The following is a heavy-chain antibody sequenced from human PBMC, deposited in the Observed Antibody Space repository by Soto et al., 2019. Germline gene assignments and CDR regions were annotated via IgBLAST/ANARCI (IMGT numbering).Heavy chain of an antibody. CDR2: ISYSGST. J-gene: IGHJ4*02. CDR3: ARALNAKRGKQLWN. D-gene: IGHD5-18*01. Sequence: PSETLSLTCTVSGGSISSGDYFWSWIRQPPGKGLEWIGYISYSGSTHYNPYLESRVTISVDTSKNQFSLKLSSVTAADTAVYYCARALNAKRGKQLWNWGQGTLVTVSS. CDR1: GGSISSGDYF. V-gene: IGHV4-30-4*01.